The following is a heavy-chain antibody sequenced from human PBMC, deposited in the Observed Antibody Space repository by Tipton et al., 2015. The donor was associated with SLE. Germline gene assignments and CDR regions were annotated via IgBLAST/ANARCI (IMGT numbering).Heavy chain of an antibody. CDR3: ARGLSSLVGFYYYYYMDV. CDR2: VNHSGST. V-gene: IGHV4-34*01. CDR1: GGSFSGYY. Sequence: TLSLTCAVYGGSFSGYYWSWIRQPPGKGLEWIGEVNHSGSTTYNPSLKSQVTISIDTSKNQFSLKLSSVTAADTAVYYCARGLSSLVGFYYYYYMDVWGKGTTVTVSS. J-gene: IGHJ6*03. D-gene: IGHD2-8*02.